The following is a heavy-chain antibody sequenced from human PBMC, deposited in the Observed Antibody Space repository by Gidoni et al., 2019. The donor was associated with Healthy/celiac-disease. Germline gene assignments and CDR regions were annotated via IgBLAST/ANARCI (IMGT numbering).Heavy chain of an antibody. CDR1: GYTFTGYY. J-gene: IGHJ6*02. V-gene: IGHV1-2*02. D-gene: IGHD2-2*02. CDR2: INPNSGGT. CDR3: ARDKQYQLLYVYYGMDV. Sequence: QVQLVQSGAEVKKPGASVKVSCKASGYTFTGYYMHWVRQAPGQGLEWMGWINPNSGGTNYAQKFQGRVTMTRDTSISTAYMELSRLRSDDTAVYYCARDKQYQLLYVYYGMDVWGQGTTVTVSS.